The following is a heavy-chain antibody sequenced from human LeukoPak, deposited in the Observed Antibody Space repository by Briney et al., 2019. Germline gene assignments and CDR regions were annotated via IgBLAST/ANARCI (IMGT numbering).Heavy chain of an antibody. CDR1: GFTFSSYA. D-gene: IGHD3-9*01. V-gene: IGHV3-30*04. CDR3: ARATPAGILTGYYFDY. CDR2: ISYDGSNK. J-gene: IGHJ4*02. Sequence: GRSLRLSCAASGFTFSSYAMHWVRQAPGKGLEWVAVISYDGSNKYYADSVKGRFTISRDNSKNTLYLQMNSLRAEDTAVYYCARATPAGILTGYYFDYWGQGTLVTVSS.